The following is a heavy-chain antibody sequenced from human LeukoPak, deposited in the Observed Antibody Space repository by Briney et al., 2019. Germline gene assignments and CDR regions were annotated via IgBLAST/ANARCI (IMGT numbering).Heavy chain of an antibody. D-gene: IGHD3-16*01. CDR2: INWNGGST. V-gene: IGHV3-20*04. J-gene: IGHJ4*02. Sequence: GGSLRLSCAAAGFTFDDYGMSWVRQAPGKGLEWVSGINWNGGSTGYADSVKGRFTISRDNAKNSLYLQMNSLRAEDTALYYCARERIMITFGGVTTMGGLDYCGQGTLVTVSS. CDR3: ARERIMITFGGVTTMGGLDY. CDR1: GFTFDDYG.